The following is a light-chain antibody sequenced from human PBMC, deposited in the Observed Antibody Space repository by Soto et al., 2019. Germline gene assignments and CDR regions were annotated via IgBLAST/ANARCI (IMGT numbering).Light chain of an antibody. CDR3: QQYKDYPYI. Sequence: DIQMTQSPSTLSAFVEDRVTISCRASQSINSWLAWYQQKPGKAPQLLIQKASTLESGVPSRFSGSGSGTEFTLTISSLQPDDFASYYCQQYKDYPYIFGQGTKVDIK. J-gene: IGKJ2*01. V-gene: IGKV1-5*03. CDR1: QSINSW. CDR2: KAS.